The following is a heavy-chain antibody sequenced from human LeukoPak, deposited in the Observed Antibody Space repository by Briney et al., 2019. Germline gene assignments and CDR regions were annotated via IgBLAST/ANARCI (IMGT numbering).Heavy chain of an antibody. Sequence: GGSLRLPCAASGFTFSNSGMSWVRQAPGKGLEWVSAISTSGSETHYADSVKGRFTIARDNSKNTMSLQMSSLRAEDTALYYCAKGSGNGYGSGPFDYWAREPWSPSPQ. V-gene: IGHV3-23*01. D-gene: IGHD3-10*01. CDR2: ISTSGSET. J-gene: IGHJ4*02. CDR1: GFTFSNSG. CDR3: AKGSGNGYGSGPFDY.